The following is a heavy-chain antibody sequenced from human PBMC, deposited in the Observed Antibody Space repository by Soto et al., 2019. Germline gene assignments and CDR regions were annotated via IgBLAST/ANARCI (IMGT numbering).Heavy chain of an antibody. CDR3: ASFYYDFWSALYRWPSPVSPAMDV. D-gene: IGHD3-3*01. V-gene: IGHV1-3*01. J-gene: IGHJ6*04. CDR2: INAGNGNT. CDR1: GYTFTSYA. Sequence: ASVKVSCKASGYTFTSYAMHWVRQAPGQRLEWMGWINAGNGNTKYSQKFQGRVTITRDTSASTAYMELSSLRSEDTAVYYCASFYYDFWSALYRWPSPVSPAMDVWGKGTTVTVAS.